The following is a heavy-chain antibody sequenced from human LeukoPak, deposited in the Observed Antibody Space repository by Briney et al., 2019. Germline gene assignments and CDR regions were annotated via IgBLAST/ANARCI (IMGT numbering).Heavy chain of an antibody. V-gene: IGHV5-51*01. Sequence: GEALQSSCWGSGCSFTSYWIGWVRQMPGEGLEWMGIIYPGDSDTRYSPSFQGQVTISADKSITTAYLQWSSLKASDTAMYYCARRGYCSGGSCYFSSYYFDYWGQGTLVTVSS. D-gene: IGHD2-15*01. CDR2: IYPGDSDT. CDR3: ARRGYCSGGSCYFSSYYFDY. CDR1: GCSFTSYW. J-gene: IGHJ4*02.